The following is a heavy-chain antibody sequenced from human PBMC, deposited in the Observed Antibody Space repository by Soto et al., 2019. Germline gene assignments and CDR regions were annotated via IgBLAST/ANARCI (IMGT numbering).Heavy chain of an antibody. CDR3: VRDLPHVGIDY. V-gene: IGHV3-74*03. Sequence: VQLMESGGALVQPGGSLRLSCAASGFTFSSYWMHWVRQAPGKGLVWVSHINSDGTDTTYADSVKGRFTISRDNAKNTVSLQMNSLRDEDTAVYYCVRDLPHVGIDYWGQGTLVTVSS. J-gene: IGHJ4*02. CDR1: GFTFSSYW. D-gene: IGHD1-26*01. CDR2: INSDGTDT.